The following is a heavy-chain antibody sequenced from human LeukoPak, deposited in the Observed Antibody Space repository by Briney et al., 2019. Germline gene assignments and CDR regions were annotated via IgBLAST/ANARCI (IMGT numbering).Heavy chain of an antibody. D-gene: IGHD7-27*01. J-gene: IGHJ4*02. CDR2: ISSSSSVM. V-gene: IGHV3-48*01. CDR1: GFTFSSYR. Sequence: GGPLRLSCTASGFTFSSYRMTGVREPPGRGVEGISYISSSSSVMYYADSVKGRFTISRDNAKKSLYLRMNSLRVEDTAVYYCARDPPNWGFGYWGQGTLVTVSS. CDR3: ARDPPNWGFGY.